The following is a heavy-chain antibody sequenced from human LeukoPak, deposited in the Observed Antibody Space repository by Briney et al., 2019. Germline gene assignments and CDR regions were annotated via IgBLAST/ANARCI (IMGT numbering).Heavy chain of an antibody. Sequence: GGSLRLSCAASGFTFSSYGMHWVRQAPGKGLEWVAFIRYDGSNKYYADSVKGRFTISRDNSKNTLYLQMNSLRAEDTAVYYCAKGGRRVRGVIINYYYYYMDVWGKGTTVTVSS. J-gene: IGHJ6*03. D-gene: IGHD3-10*01. V-gene: IGHV3-30*02. CDR3: AKGGRRVRGVIINYYYYYMDV. CDR1: GFTFSSYG. CDR2: IRYDGSNK.